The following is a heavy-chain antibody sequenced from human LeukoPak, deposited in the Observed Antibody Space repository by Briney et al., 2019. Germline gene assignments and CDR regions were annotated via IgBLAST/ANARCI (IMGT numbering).Heavy chain of an antibody. CDR2: INHSGST. V-gene: IGHV4-34*01. Sequence: SETLSLTCAVYGGSFSGYYWSWIRQPPGKGLEWIGEINHSGSTNYNPSLKSRVTISVDTSKNRFSLKLSSVTAADTAVYYCARGGDRGYWGQGTLVTVSS. CDR3: ARGGDRGY. J-gene: IGHJ4*02. D-gene: IGHD3-10*01. CDR1: GGSFSGYY.